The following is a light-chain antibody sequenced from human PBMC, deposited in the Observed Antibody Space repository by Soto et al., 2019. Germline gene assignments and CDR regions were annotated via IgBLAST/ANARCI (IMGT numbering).Light chain of an antibody. Sequence: QSVLTQPASVSGSPGQSITISCTGTSSDVGGYNYVSWHQQHPGKAPKLMIYDVSYRPSGVSDRFSGSKSGNTASLTISGLQSEDEADYYCDSYTSGSSYVFGTGTKVTVL. CDR1: SSDVGGYNY. J-gene: IGLJ1*01. CDR3: DSYTSGSSYV. V-gene: IGLV2-14*01. CDR2: DVS.